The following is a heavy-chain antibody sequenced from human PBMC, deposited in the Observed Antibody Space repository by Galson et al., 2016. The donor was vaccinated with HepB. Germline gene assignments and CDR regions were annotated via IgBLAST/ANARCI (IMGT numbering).Heavy chain of an antibody. J-gene: IGHJ5*01. V-gene: IGHV4-34*01. CDR2: INHSGST. D-gene: IGHD4-23*01. CDR3: ARGGDYSGNMVDS. CDR1: GGSFSGYY. Sequence: SETLSLTCVVSGGSFSGYYWSWVRQAPGKGLEWIGEINHSGSTNSNPSLKGRVTISVDTSKNQFSLNLTSVTAADTAVYYCARGGDYSGNMVDSWGQGTLVTVSS.